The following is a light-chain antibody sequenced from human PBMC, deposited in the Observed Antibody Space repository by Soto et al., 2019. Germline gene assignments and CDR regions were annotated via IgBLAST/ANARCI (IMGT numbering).Light chain of an antibody. CDR2: GAS. CDR3: QKYHSDPIT. J-gene: IGKJ5*01. Sequence: IQLTQSPYSLSSSVGDKVTITYRASQGISNYLAWYQQKPGKVPKLLIYGASTLQSGVPSRFSGSGSGTDFTLTISSLQPEDVATYYCQKYHSDPITFGQGTRLQIK. V-gene: IGKV1-27*01. CDR1: QGISNY.